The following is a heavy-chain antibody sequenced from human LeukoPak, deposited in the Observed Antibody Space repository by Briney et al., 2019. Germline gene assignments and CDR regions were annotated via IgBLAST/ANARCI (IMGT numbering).Heavy chain of an antibody. D-gene: IGHD3-22*01. CDR1: GYTFTSYA. J-gene: IGHJ5*02. CDR2: INAGNGNT. V-gene: IGHV1-3*01. CDR3: AREYDSSGYYSGFDP. Sequence: ASVKVSCKASGYTFTSYAMHWVRQAPGQRLEWIGWINAGNGNTKYSQKFQGRVTITRDTSASTAYMELSSLRSEDTAVYYCAREYDSSGYYSGFDPWGQGTLVTVSS.